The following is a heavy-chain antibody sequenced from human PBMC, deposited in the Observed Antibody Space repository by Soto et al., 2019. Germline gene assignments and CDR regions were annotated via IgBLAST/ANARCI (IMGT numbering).Heavy chain of an antibody. Sequence: SETLSLTCAISGGSVSSNCAAWYWIRQSPSRGLEWLGMTYYRSKWYNDYAVSVTRRITINPDTSKNQFTLQLSSVTPEDTAVYYCTRIPYYGSRSYDFDIWGQGTMVTVSS. CDR3: TRIPYYGSRSYDFDI. J-gene: IGHJ3*02. D-gene: IGHD3-10*01. CDR1: GGSVSSNCAA. V-gene: IGHV6-1*01. CDR2: TYYRSKWYN.